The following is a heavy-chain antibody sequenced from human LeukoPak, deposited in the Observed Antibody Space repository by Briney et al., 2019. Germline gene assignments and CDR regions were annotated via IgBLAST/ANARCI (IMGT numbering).Heavy chain of an antibody. CDR1: GFTFSSYW. CDR3: ARVSYGEGPDY. J-gene: IGHJ4*02. Sequence: GGSLRLSCAASGFTFSSYWMSWVRQAPGKGLEWVANIKQDGSEKHYVDSVKGRFTISRDNAKKSLYLQMNSLRAEDTAVFYCARVSYGEGPDYWGQGTLVTVPS. CDR2: IKQDGSEK. V-gene: IGHV3-7*01. D-gene: IGHD3-10*01.